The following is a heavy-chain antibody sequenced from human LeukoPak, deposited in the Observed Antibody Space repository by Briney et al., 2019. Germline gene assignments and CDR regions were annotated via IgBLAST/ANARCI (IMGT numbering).Heavy chain of an antibody. V-gene: IGHV3-21*01. CDR1: FTFXXYS. Sequence: FTFXXYSMNWVRQAPGXXLXWVSSISSSSSYIYYADSVKGRFTISRENAKNXLYLQMNRLSDEDTAVYYCXXXXXXXXPXXIWGQGTXVTVSS. CDR3: XXXXXXXXPXXI. J-gene: IGHJ3*02. CDR2: ISSSSSYI.